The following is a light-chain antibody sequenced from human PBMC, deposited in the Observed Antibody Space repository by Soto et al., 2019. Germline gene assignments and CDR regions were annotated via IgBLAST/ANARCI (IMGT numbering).Light chain of an antibody. CDR1: STDVGGYNY. CDR3: NSYTSKSTGV. Sequence: QSALTQPTSVSVAPGQTITISCTGTSTDVGGYNYVSWYQQHPGKAPKLIIYGVSNRPSGVSNRFSGSKSGNTASLAISGLQAEDEADYYCNSYTSKSTGVFGTGTKLTVL. J-gene: IGLJ1*01. CDR2: GVS. V-gene: IGLV2-14*01.